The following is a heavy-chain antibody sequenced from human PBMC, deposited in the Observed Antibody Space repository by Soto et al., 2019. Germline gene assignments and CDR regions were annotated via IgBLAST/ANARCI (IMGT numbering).Heavy chain of an antibody. CDR2: IYYSGST. D-gene: IGHD3-16*01. CDR3: ARLGQGRRFDY. CDR1: GGSISSYY. Sequence: QVQLQESGPGLVKPSETLSLTCTVSGGSISSYYWCWIRQPPGQGLEWIGYIYYSGSTNSNPSLKRRVTISVDTSKSQFSLKLSSVTAADTAVYYCARLGQGRRFDYWGQGTLVTVSS. V-gene: IGHV4-59*01. J-gene: IGHJ4*02.